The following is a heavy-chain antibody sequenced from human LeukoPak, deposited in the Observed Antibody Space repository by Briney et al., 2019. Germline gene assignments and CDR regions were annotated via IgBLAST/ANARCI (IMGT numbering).Heavy chain of an antibody. CDR2: IYYSGST. D-gene: IGHD3-10*01. V-gene: IGHV4-59*01. CDR3: ARGNSPILWSHNWFDP. Sequence: SETLSLTCTVSGGSISSYYWSWIRQPPGKGLEWIGYIYYSGSTNYNPSLKSRVTISVDTSKNQFSLKLSSVTAADTAVYYCARGNSPILWSHNWFDPWGQGTLVTVSS. J-gene: IGHJ5*02. CDR1: GGSISSYY.